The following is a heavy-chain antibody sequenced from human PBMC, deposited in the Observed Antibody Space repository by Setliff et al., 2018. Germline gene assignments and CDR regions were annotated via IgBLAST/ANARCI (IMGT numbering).Heavy chain of an antibody. Sequence: GGSLRLSCAASGFTFSSYSMNWVRQAPGKGLEWVSSISSSSSYIYYADSVKGRFTISRDNAKNSLYLQMNSLSPEDTALYYCARAHSSTLSVHDYWGQGTLVTVSS. J-gene: IGHJ4*02. CDR2: ISSSSSYI. CDR3: ARAHSSTLSVHDY. CDR1: GFTFSSYS. D-gene: IGHD2-2*01. V-gene: IGHV3-21*01.